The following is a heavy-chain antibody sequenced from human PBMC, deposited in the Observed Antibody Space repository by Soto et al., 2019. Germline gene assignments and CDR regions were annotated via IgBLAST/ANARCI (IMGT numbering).Heavy chain of an antibody. CDR1: GFTFSSYA. V-gene: IGHV3-30-3*01. D-gene: IGHD2-2*02. Sequence: PGGSLRLSCAASGFTFSSYAMHWVRQAPGKGLEWVAVISYDGSNKYYADSVKGRFTISRDNSKNTLYLQMNSLRAEDTAVYYCARDPQPPYQLLYGYYYYYGMDVWGQATTLTVS. J-gene: IGHJ6*02. CDR2: ISYDGSNK. CDR3: ARDPQPPYQLLYGYYYYYGMDV.